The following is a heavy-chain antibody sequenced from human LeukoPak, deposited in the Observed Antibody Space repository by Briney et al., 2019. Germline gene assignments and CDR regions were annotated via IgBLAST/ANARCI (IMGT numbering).Heavy chain of an antibody. V-gene: IGHV3-30*19. CDR3: ARGPHYYGSGAPDY. D-gene: IGHD3-10*01. J-gene: IGHJ4*02. Sequence: GGSLRLSCAASGFTFSSYGMHWVRQAPGKGLEWVAVISYDGSNKYYADSVKGRFTISRDNSKNTLYLQMNSLRAEDTAVYYCARGPHYYGSGAPDYWGQGTLVTVSS. CDR1: GFTFSSYG. CDR2: ISYDGSNK.